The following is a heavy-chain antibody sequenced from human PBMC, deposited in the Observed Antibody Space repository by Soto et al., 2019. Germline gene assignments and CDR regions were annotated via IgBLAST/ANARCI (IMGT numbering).Heavy chain of an antibody. V-gene: IGHV3-74*01. Sequence: GGSLRLSCAASGFPFSTYWMYWVRQAPGKGLVWVSRINPDGSSTAYADSVKGRFAISRDNAKNTLFLQMNSLRAEDTAVYYCTTLYSPGMDVWGRGTTVTVSS. CDR3: TTLYSPGMDV. J-gene: IGHJ6*02. D-gene: IGHD4-4*01. CDR1: GFPFSTYW. CDR2: INPDGSST.